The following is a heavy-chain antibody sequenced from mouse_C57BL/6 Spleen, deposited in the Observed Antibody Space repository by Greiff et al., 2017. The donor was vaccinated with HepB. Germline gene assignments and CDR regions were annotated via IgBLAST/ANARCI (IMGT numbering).Heavy chain of an antibody. CDR2: LDPENGDT. D-gene: IGHD1-1*01. J-gene: IGHJ4*01. Sequence: EVKLMESGAELVRPGASVKLSCTASGFNIKDDYMHWVKQRPEQGLEWIGWLDPENGDTEYASKFQGKATITADTSSNTAYLQLSSLTSEDTAVYYCTSNYGSRSYYSMDYWGQGTSVTVSS. CDR3: TSNYGSRSYYSMDY. CDR1: GFNIKDDY. V-gene: IGHV14-4*01.